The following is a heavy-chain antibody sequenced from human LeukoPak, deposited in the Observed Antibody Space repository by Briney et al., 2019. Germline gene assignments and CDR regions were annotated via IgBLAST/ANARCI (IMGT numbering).Heavy chain of an antibody. V-gene: IGHV4-39*01. CDR2: IYYSGST. CDR1: GGSIGSTNYY. CDR3: ARHRDY. Sequence: SETLSLTCTVSGGSIGSTNYYWGWIRQPPGKGLEWIGSIYYSGSTYYNSSLKSRVTISVDTSKNQFSPKVSSVTAADTAVYYCARHRDYWGQGTLVTVAS. J-gene: IGHJ4*02.